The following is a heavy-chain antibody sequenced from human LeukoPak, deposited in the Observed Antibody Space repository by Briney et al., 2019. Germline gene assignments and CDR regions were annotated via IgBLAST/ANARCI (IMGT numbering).Heavy chain of an antibody. CDR2: ISYDGSNK. CDR1: GFTFSSYA. J-gene: IGHJ6*03. Sequence: PGRSLRLSCAASGFTFSSYAMHWVRRAPGKGLEWVAVISYDGSNKYYADSVKGRFTISRDNSKNTLYLQMNSLRAEDTAVYYCARVPGEDRFLEWSISSYYMDVWGKGTTVTVSS. CDR3: ARVPGEDRFLEWSISSYYMDV. V-gene: IGHV3-30*04. D-gene: IGHD3-3*01.